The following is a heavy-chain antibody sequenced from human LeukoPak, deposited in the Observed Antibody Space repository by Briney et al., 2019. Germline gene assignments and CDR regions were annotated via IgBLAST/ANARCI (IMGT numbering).Heavy chain of an antibody. V-gene: IGHV3-21*01. Sequence: GGSLRLSCAASGFTFSPYSINWVRQAPGKGLEWVSSISSSSSSYIYYADSVKGRFTISRDNAKNSLYLQMNSLRAEDTAVYFCARSITMFRGLTDYWGQGTLVTVSS. J-gene: IGHJ4*02. CDR1: GFTFSPYS. CDR3: ARSITMFRGLTDY. CDR2: ISSSSSSYI. D-gene: IGHD3-10*01.